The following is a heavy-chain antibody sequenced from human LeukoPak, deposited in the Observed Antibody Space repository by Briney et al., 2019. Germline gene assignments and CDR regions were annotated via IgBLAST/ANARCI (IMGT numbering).Heavy chain of an antibody. Sequence: ASVKVSCKASGYTFTSYGVSWVRQAPGQGLEWMGWISAYNGNTNYAQKLQGRVTMTTDTSTSTAYMELRSLRSDDTAVYYCAVLWFGEFFYRYWGQGTLVTVSS. CDR1: GYTFTSYG. CDR2: ISAYNGNT. V-gene: IGHV1-18*01. J-gene: IGHJ4*02. CDR3: AVLWFGEFFYRY. D-gene: IGHD3-10*01.